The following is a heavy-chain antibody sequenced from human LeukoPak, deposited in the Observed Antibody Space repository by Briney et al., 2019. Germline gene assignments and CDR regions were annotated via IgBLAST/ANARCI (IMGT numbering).Heavy chain of an antibody. D-gene: IGHD6-13*01. V-gene: IGHV1-18*01. J-gene: IGHJ4*02. CDR2: ISAYNGNT. CDR1: GYTFTSYG. CDR3: ARKDSSSWYPQVDY. Sequence: ASVKGSCKASGYTFTSYGISWVRQAPEQGLEWTGWISAYNGNTNYAQKLQGRVTMTTATSTSTAYMELRSLRSDDTAVYYCARKDSSSWYPQVDYWGQGTLVTVSS.